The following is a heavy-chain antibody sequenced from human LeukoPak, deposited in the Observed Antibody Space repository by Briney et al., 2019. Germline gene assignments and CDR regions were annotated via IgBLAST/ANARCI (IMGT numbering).Heavy chain of an antibody. D-gene: IGHD5/OR15-5a*01. J-gene: IGHJ5*02. CDR1: GGSISSGGYS. CDR3: ARGVSTLLNWFDP. CDR2: IYHSGST. Sequence: SETLSLTCAVSGGSISSGGYSWSWIRQPPGKGLEWIGYIYHSGSTYYNPSLKSRVTISVDRSKNQFSLKLSSVTAADTAVYYCARGVSTLLNWFDPWGQGTLVTVSS. V-gene: IGHV4-30-2*01.